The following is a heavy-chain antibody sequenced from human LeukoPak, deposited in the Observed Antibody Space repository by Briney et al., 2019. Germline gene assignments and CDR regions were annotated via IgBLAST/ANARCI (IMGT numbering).Heavy chain of an antibody. CDR3: ARSGLLGDSSGHTNY. CDR2: ISSSSSTI. D-gene: IGHD3-22*01. Sequence: GGSLRLSCAASGFTFSSYSMNWVRQAPGKGLEWVSYISSSSSTIYYADSVKGRFTISRDNAKNSLYLQMNSLRAEDTAVYYCARSGLLGDSSGHTNYWGQGTLVTVSS. CDR1: GFTFSSYS. J-gene: IGHJ4*02. V-gene: IGHV3-48*01.